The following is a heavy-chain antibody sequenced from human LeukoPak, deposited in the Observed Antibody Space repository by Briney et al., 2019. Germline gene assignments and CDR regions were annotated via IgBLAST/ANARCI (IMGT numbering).Heavy chain of an antibody. CDR3: ARRTKYCSSTSCKGLDY. CDR1: GGSFSGYY. D-gene: IGHD2-2*01. V-gene: IGHV4-34*01. Sequence: PSETLSLTCAVYGGSFSGYYWSWIRQPPGKGLEWIGEINHSGSTNYNPSLKSRVTISVDTSKNQFSLKLSSVTAADTAVYYCARRTKYCSSTSCKGLDYWGQGTLVTVSS. CDR2: INHSGST. J-gene: IGHJ4*02.